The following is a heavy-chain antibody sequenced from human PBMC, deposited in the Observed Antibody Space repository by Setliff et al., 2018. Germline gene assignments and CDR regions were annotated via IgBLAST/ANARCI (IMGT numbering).Heavy chain of an antibody. CDR1: GFSLRIFW. Sequence: SLRLSCASSGFSLRIFWMSWVRQTPGRGLEWVATIKQDGSEKFYADSVKGRFTISRDNAKNSLFLQMNSLRAEDTAIYFCARDRGGGLYDYWGLGTLVTVSS. J-gene: IGHJ4*02. D-gene: IGHD3-16*01. CDR3: ARDRGGGLYDY. V-gene: IGHV3-7*01. CDR2: IKQDGSEK.